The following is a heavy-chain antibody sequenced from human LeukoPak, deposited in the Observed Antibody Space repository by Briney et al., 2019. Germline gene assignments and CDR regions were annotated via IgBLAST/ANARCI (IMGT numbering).Heavy chain of an antibody. CDR2: IGGSNGIT. V-gene: IGHV3-23*01. J-gene: IGHJ4*02. CDR3: ARNENSGWGYFDY. D-gene: IGHD5-12*01. Sequence: GGSLRPSCAASRFTFNSYAMSWVRQAPGKGLEWVSVIGGSNGITFYVGSVKGRFTISRDNSKDTLYLQMNSLRAEDTAVYYCARNENSGWGYFDYWGQGTPVTVSS. CDR1: RFTFNSYA.